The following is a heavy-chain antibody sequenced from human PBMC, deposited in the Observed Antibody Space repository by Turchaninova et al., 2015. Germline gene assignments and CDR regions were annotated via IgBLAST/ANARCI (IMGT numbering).Heavy chain of an antibody. Sequence: VRLVQPGSELDTPAATYRCSGHTCGETFADYPINGGRQAPGEVFEWMGWINTITGNPTYAQGFRGRFVFSLDTSASTAYLQISGLKDEDTAVYYCALLYGSGQSIRFDSWGQGTLVTVSS. CDR2: INTITGNP. D-gene: IGHD3-10*01. V-gene: IGHV7-4-1*02. CDR3: ALLYGSGQSIRFDS. J-gene: IGHJ4*02. CDR1: GETFADYP.